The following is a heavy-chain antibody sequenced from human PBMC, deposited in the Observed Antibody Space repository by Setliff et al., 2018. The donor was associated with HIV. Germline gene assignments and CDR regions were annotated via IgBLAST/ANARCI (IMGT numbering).Heavy chain of an antibody. V-gene: IGHV1-18*01. CDR2: ISPYNGHT. Sequence: GASVKVSCKASGYTLTTYGISWVRQAPGQGPEWMGWISPYNGHTNFAQKFQGRVTMTTDTATSTAYMEVRSLRSDDTAVYYCARTDYGSNSGGNYFDYWGQGSLVTVSS. J-gene: IGHJ4*02. D-gene: IGHD4-17*01. CDR1: GYTLTTYG. CDR3: ARTDYGSNSGGNYFDY.